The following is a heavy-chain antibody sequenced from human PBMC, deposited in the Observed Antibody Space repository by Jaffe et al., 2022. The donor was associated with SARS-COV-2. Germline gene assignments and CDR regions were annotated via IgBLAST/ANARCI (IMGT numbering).Heavy chain of an antibody. Sequence: EVQLVESGGGLVQPGGSLRLSCAASGFTFSSYSMNWVRQAPGKGLEWVSYISSSSSTIYYADSVKGRFTISRDNAKNSLYLQMNSLRDEDTAVYYCARVSVGSSSWTEIIYYYYYGMDVWGQGTTVTVSS. D-gene: IGHD6-13*01. CDR1: GFTFSSYS. J-gene: IGHJ6*02. CDR3: ARVSVGSSSWTEIIYYYYYGMDV. CDR2: ISSSSSTI. V-gene: IGHV3-48*02.